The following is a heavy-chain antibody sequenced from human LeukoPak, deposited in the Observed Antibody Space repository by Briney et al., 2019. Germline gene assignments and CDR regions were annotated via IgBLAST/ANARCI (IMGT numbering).Heavy chain of an antibody. CDR2: IHPNGGDT. D-gene: IGHD1-26*01. J-gene: IGHJ4*02. CDR3: ARDYSGSYTH. Sequence: GASVKVSCKASGYSFTDYYIHWVRQAPGQGLEWVGLIHPNGGDTFYAQKFRGRVTMTRDTSINTAYMELDRLTSDDTAVYYCARDYSGSYTHWAQGTLVTVSS. V-gene: IGHV1-2*06. CDR1: GYSFTDYY.